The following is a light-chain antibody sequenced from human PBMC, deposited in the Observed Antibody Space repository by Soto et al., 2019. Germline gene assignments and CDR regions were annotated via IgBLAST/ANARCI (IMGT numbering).Light chain of an antibody. CDR2: GAS. CDR1: QNVDTNY. CDR3: QQYGTSPRLT. J-gene: IGKJ4*01. V-gene: IGKV3-20*01. Sequence: EIVLTQSPGTLSLSPGERATLSCRASQNVDTNYLAWYQQKPGQAPRIIIFGASGRATDIPDRFSGSGSGTDFTLTISRLEPEDFAVYYCQQYGTSPRLTFGGGTKVDIK.